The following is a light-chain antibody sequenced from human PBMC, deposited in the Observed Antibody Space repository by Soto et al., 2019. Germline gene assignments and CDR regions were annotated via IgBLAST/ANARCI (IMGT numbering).Light chain of an antibody. CDR2: GNS. CDR3: QSYDSSLSAVV. Sequence: QSVLTQPPSVSGAPGQRVTISCTGSSAKIGAGYDVHWYQQLPGTPPKLLIYGNSNRPSGVPDRFSGSKPGTSASLAITGLQAEDEADHYCQSYDSSLSAVVFGGGTKLTVL. V-gene: IGLV1-40*01. CDR1: SAKIGAGYD. J-gene: IGLJ2*01.